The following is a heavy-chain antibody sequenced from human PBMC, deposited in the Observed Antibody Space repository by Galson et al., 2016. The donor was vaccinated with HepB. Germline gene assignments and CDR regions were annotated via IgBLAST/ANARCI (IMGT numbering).Heavy chain of an antibody. J-gene: IGHJ6*02. D-gene: IGHD5-18*01. CDR3: ARVALLCDTATRDDYVMDV. CDR2: INYSGRT. CDR1: GGSMNSDNYY. V-gene: IGHV4-31*03. Sequence: TLSLTCTVSGGSMNSDNYYWSWIRQHPAKGLEWIGYINYSGRTHYNPSLKSRVTISIDTSENQFSLKLSSLTAADTAVYSCARVALLCDTATRDDYVMDVWGQGTTVTCSS.